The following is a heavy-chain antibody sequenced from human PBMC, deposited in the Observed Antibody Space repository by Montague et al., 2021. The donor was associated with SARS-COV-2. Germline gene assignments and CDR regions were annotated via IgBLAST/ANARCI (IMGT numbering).Heavy chain of an antibody. CDR2: MYYNGST. D-gene: IGHD3-22*01. Sequence: SETLSLTCTASGDSFTSSTYFWGWIRQPPGKGLEWIGNMYYNGSTHFNPSLKSRATMSVDSSKNQFSLKLSSVTAADTAVYFCAKQKYYYDSGALYGWFDPWGQGALVTVSS. CDR1: GDSFTSSTYF. J-gene: IGHJ5*02. V-gene: IGHV4-39*01. CDR3: AKQKYYYDSGALYGWFDP.